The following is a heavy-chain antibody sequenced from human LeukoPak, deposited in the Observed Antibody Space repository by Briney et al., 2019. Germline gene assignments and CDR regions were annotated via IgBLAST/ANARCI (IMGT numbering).Heavy chain of an antibody. CDR1: GFTFSGSA. CDR3: TRNPYDSSGYYYNDY. V-gene: IGHV3-73*01. J-gene: IGHJ4*02. CDR2: IRSKANSYAT. Sequence: GGSLRLSCAASGFTFSGSAMHWVRQASGKGLEWVGRIRSKANSYATAYAASVKGRFTISRDDSKNTAYLRMNSLKTEDTAVYYCTRNPYDSSGYYYNDYWGQGTLVTVSS. D-gene: IGHD3-22*01.